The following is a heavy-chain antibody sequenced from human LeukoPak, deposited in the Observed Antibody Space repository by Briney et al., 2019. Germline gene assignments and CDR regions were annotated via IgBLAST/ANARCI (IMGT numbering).Heavy chain of an antibody. J-gene: IGHJ6*03. D-gene: IGHD2-2*01. Sequence: SVKVSCKASGGTFSSYAISWVRQAPGQGLEWMGGIIPIFGTANYAQKFQGRVTITADKSTSTAYMELSSLRSEDTAVYYCARANDRYCSSTSCYRNYYYYYMDVWGKGTTVTVSS. CDR1: GGTFSSYA. CDR3: ARANDRYCSSTSCYRNYYYYYMDV. V-gene: IGHV1-69*06. CDR2: IIPIFGTA.